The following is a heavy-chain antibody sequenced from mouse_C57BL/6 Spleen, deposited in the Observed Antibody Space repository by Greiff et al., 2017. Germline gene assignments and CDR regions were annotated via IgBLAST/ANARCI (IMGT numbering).Heavy chain of an antibody. CDR1: GFTFSDYY. CDR3: ARDRDLYYGSSVDWYFDV. Sequence: EVQVVESEGGLVQPGSSMKLSCTASGFTFSDYYMAWVRQVPEKGLEWVANINYDGSSTYYLDSLKSRFIISRDNAKNILYLQMSSLKSEDTATYYCARDRDLYYGSSVDWYFDVWGTGTTVTVSS. V-gene: IGHV5-16*01. CDR2: INYDGSST. D-gene: IGHD1-1*01. J-gene: IGHJ1*03.